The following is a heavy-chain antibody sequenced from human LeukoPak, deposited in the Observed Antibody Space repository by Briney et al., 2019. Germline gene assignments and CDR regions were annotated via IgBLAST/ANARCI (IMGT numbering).Heavy chain of an antibody. CDR1: GFTFSSYA. CDR2: IRYDGTNK. Sequence: PGGSLRLSCAASGFTFSSYAMHWVRQAPGKGLEWVTFIRYDGTNKYYADSVKGRFTISRDNSKNTLYLQMNSLRPEDTAVYYCARRAGAYSQPYDSWGQGTLVTVSS. D-gene: IGHD4/OR15-4a*01. V-gene: IGHV3-30*02. CDR3: ARRAGAYSQPYDS. J-gene: IGHJ4*02.